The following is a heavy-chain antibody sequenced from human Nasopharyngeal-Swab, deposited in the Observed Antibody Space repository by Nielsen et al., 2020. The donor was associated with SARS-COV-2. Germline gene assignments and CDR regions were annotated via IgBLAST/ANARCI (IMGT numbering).Heavy chain of an antibody. V-gene: IGHV3-21*01. CDR1: GFTFSSYS. CDR2: ISSSSSYI. Sequence: GESLKISCAASGFTFSSYSMNWVRQAPGKGLEWVSSISSSSSYIYYADSVKGRFTISRDNAKNSLYLQMNSLRAEDTAVYYCASSGTGALFDYWGRGTLVTVSS. J-gene: IGHJ4*02. D-gene: IGHD1-1*01. CDR3: ASSGTGALFDY.